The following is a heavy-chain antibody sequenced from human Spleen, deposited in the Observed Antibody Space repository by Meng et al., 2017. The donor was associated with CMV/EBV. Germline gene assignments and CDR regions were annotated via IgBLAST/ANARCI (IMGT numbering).Heavy chain of an antibody. V-gene: IGHV4-61*01. J-gene: IGHJ3*02. CDR1: GGSVSSGTYH. CDR3: ARSPRRRITIFGVGPDI. D-gene: IGHD3-3*01. Sequence: SETLSLTCTVSGGSVSSGTYHWTWIRQPPGKGLEWIGYIYYSGSTNYNPSLKSRVTISVDTSKNQFSLKLSSVTAADTAVYYCARSPRRRITIFGVGPDIWGQGTMVTVSS. CDR2: IYYSGST.